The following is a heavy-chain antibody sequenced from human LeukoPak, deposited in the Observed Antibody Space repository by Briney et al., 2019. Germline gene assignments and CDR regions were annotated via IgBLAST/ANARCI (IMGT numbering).Heavy chain of an antibody. CDR2: VPHDGSSA. CDR1: GFTFNSYH. J-gene: IGHJ4*02. CDR3: AKTGEVYDFWSGIDY. V-gene: IGHV3-30*04. Sequence: GGSLRLSCAVSGFTFNSYHMHWVRQAPNKGLDWVAVVPHDGSSASHAASVNGRFTISRDNSKDTVFLQMNSLRAEDTAVYYCAKTGEVYDFWSGIDYWGQGTLVTVSS. D-gene: IGHD3-3*01.